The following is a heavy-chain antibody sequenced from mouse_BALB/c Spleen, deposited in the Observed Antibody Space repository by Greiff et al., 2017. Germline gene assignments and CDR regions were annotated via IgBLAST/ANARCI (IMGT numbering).Heavy chain of an antibody. CDR1: GDSITSGY. D-gene: IGHD2-3*01. CDR2: ISYSGST. Sequence: EVKLQESGPSLVKPSQTLSLTCSVTGDSITSGYWNWIRKFPGNKLEYMGYISYSGSTYYNPSLKSRISITRDTSKNQYYLQLNSVTTEDTATYYCARGDGYYGWYFDVWGAGTTVTVSS. CDR3: ARGDGYYGWYFDV. V-gene: IGHV3-8*02. J-gene: IGHJ1*01.